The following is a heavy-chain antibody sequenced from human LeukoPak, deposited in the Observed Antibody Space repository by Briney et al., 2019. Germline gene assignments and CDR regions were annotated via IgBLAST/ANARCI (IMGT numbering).Heavy chain of an antibody. V-gene: IGHV4-34*01. CDR1: GGSFSGYY. CDR2: INHSGST. Sequence: SETLSLTCAVYGGSFSGYYWSWIRQPQGKGLEWIGEINHSGSTNYNPSLKSRVTISVDTSKNQFSLKLSSVTAADTAVYYCARERDDSSGYYLEDYWGQGTLVTVSS. D-gene: IGHD3-22*01. CDR3: ARERDDSSGYYLEDY. J-gene: IGHJ4*02.